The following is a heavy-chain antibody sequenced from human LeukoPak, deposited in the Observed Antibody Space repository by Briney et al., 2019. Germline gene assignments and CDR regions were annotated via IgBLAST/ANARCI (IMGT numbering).Heavy chain of an antibody. D-gene: IGHD1-26*01. V-gene: IGHV4-4*02. J-gene: IGHJ4*02. CDR2: IYHGGST. Sequence: SETLSLTCAVSGGSISSSNWWSWVRQPPGKGLEWIGEIYHGGSTNYNPSLKSRVTISVDTSKNQFSLKLSSVTAADTAVYYCARARSGKWGFDYWGQGTLVTVSS. CDR1: GGSISSSNW. CDR3: ARARSGKWGFDY.